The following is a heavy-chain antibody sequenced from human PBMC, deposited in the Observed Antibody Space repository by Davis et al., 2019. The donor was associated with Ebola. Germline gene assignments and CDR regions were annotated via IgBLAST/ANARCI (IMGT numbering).Heavy chain of an antibody. V-gene: IGHV3-23*01. J-gene: IGHJ6*02. D-gene: IGHD3-9*01. CDR3: AREFVILTGYLDYYGMDV. CDR1: GFTFSSYG. CDR2: ISGSGGST. Sequence: GESLKISCAASGFTFSSYGMHWVRQAPGKGLEWVSAISGSGGSTYYADSVKGRFTISRDNSKNTLYLQMNSLRAEDTAVYYCAREFVILTGYLDYYGMDVWGQGTTVTVSS.